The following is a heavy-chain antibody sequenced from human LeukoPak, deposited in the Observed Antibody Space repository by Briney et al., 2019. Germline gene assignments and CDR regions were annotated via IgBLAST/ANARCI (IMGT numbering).Heavy chain of an antibody. CDR2: IYYSGST. D-gene: IGHD3-10*01. J-gene: IGHJ4*02. V-gene: IGHV4-39*01. Sequence: SETLSLTCTVSGGSISSSSYYWGWIRQPPGKGLEWIGSIYYSGSTYYNPSLKSRVTISVDTSKNQFSLKLSSVTAADTAVYYCARRGRVYYGSEMDDYWGQGTLVTVSS. CDR3: ARRGRVYYGSEMDDY. CDR1: GGSISSSSYY.